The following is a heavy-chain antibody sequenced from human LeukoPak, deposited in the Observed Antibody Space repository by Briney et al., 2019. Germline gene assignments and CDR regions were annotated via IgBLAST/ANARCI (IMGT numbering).Heavy chain of an antibody. CDR2: ISYSGST. D-gene: IGHD2-8*01. CDR3: ARALVLMVYAPNWFDP. J-gene: IGHJ5*02. CDR1: GGSISSSSYY. V-gene: IGHV4-39*01. Sequence: SETLSLTCTVSGGSISSSSYYWGWIRQPPGKGLEWIGSISYSGSTYYNPSLKSRVTISVDTSKNQFSLKLSSVTAADTAVYYCARALVLMVYAPNWFDPWGQGTLVTVSS.